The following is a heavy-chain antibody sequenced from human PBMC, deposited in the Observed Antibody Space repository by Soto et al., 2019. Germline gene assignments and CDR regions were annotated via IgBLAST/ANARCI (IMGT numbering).Heavy chain of an antibody. Sequence: GASVKVSCKASGYTFTGYYMHWVRQAPGQGLEWMGWINPNSGGTNYAQKFQGWVTMTRDTSISTAYMELSRLRSDDTAVYYCARDILSTAVTRTPSYYFDHWGQGTLVTVSS. CDR1: GYTFTGYY. CDR2: INPNSGGT. D-gene: IGHD4-17*01. V-gene: IGHV1-2*04. CDR3: ARDILSTAVTRTPSYYFDH. J-gene: IGHJ4*02.